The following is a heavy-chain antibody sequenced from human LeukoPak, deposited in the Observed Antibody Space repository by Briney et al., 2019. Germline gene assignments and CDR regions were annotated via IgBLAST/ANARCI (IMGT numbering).Heavy chain of an antibody. CDR2: INAYNGNA. Sequence: ASVKVSCKASGYTFTSYALSWVRQAPGQGLEWIGWINAYNGNANYAQILQGRVTMTTDTSTSTAYMELRSLRSDDTAVYYCARALNSYGYSPFDSWGQGTLVTVSS. CDR3: ARALNSYGYSPFDS. CDR1: GYTFTSYA. D-gene: IGHD5-18*01. V-gene: IGHV1-18*01. J-gene: IGHJ4*02.